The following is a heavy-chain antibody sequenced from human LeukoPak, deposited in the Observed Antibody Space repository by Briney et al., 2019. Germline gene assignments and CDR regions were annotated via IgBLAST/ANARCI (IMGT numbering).Heavy chain of an antibody. CDR3: ASHSLWFGEFDAFDI. CDR2: IYSGGNT. J-gene: IGHJ3*02. CDR1: GFTVSSNS. V-gene: IGHV3-53*01. D-gene: IGHD3-10*01. Sequence: GGSLRLSCTVSGFTVSSNSMSWVRQAPGKGLEWVSFIYSGGNTHYSDSVMGRFTISRDNAKNSLYLQMNSLRAEDTAVYYCASHSLWFGEFDAFDIWGQGTMVTVSS.